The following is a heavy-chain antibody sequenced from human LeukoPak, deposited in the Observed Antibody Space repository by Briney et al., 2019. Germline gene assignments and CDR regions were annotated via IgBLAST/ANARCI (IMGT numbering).Heavy chain of an antibody. Sequence: SETLSLTCAVYGGSFSGYDWSWIRQPPGKGLEWIGENSHSGSTNFNPSLKSRVSISVDTSKNQFSLKLSSVTAADTAVYYCARGMTTVTSFDPWGQGTLVTVSS. J-gene: IGHJ5*02. CDR2: NSHSGST. CDR3: ARGMTTVTSFDP. CDR1: GGSFSGYD. D-gene: IGHD4-11*01. V-gene: IGHV4-34*01.